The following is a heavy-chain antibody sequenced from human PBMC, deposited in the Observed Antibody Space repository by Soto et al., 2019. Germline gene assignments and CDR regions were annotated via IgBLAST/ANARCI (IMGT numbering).Heavy chain of an antibody. Sequence: GGSLRLSCAASGFTFSSYSMNWVRQAPGKGLEWVSYISSSSSTIYYADSVKGRFTISRDNAKNSLYLQMNSLRAEDTAVYYCARDLRSGAAAGTGDAFDIWGQGTMVTVSS. D-gene: IGHD6-13*01. V-gene: IGHV3-48*01. J-gene: IGHJ3*02. CDR1: GFTFSSYS. CDR3: ARDLRSGAAAGTGDAFDI. CDR2: ISSSSSTI.